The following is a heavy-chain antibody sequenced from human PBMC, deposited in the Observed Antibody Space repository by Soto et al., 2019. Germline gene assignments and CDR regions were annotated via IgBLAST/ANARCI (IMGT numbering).Heavy chain of an antibody. CDR3: ARLGTSGSWYFRPTYYFDY. V-gene: IGHV3-7*01. J-gene: IGHJ4*02. D-gene: IGHD6-13*01. Sequence: GGSLRLSCAASGFTFSSYWMSWVRQAPGKGLEWVANIKQDGSEKYYVDSVKGRFTISRDNAKNSLYLQMNSLRAEDTTVYYCARLGTSGSWYFRPTYYFDYWGQGTLVTVSS. CDR1: GFTFSSYW. CDR2: IKQDGSEK.